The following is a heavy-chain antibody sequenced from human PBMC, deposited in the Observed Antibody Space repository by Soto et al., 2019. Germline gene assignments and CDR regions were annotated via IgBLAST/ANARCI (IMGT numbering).Heavy chain of an antibody. Sequence: PGGSLRLSCAASGFTFDDYAVHWVRQAPGKGLEWVSGITWNSRSIAYADSVKGRFTISRDNAKNSLYLQMNSLKPDDTAFNYCAKDWGDCGGDCFSFDHWGRGTLVTVSS. J-gene: IGHJ4*02. CDR2: ITWNSRSI. V-gene: IGHV3-9*01. CDR3: AKDWGDCGGDCFSFDH. CDR1: GFTFDDYA. D-gene: IGHD2-21*02.